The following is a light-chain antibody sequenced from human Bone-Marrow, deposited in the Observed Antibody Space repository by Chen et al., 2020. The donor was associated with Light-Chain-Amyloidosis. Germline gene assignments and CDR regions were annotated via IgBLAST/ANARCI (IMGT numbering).Light chain of an antibody. CDR2: EVT. CDR3: SSYTRTTTLI. V-gene: IGLV2-18*02. Sequence: QSALTQPPSVSGSPGQSVTLSCTGTSSDVGSYHRVSWYQQPPGTAPKLMIYEVTKRPSGVPDRFSGSKSGITASLTISGLQAEDEADYYCSSYTRTTTLIFGGGTKLTVL. J-gene: IGLJ2*01. CDR1: SSDVGSYHR.